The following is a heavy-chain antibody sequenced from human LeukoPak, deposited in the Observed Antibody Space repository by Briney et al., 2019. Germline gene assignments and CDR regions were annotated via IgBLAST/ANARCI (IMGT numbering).Heavy chain of an antibody. CDR1: GFTFSSYT. D-gene: IGHD5-18*01. Sequence: PGGSLRLSCAASGFTFSSYTMHWVRQAPGKGLEWVAVISYDGSNKYYADSVKGRFTISRDNSKNTLYLQMNSLRAEDTAVYYCAKDLDTAMVSSYFDYWGQGTLVTVSS. CDR2: ISYDGSNK. J-gene: IGHJ4*02. V-gene: IGHV3-30*04. CDR3: AKDLDTAMVSSYFDY.